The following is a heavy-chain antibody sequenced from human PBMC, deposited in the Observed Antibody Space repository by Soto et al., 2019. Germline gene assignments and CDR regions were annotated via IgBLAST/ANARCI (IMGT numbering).Heavy chain of an antibody. CDR2: INHSGGA. J-gene: IGHJ4*02. CDR1: GGSFSGYY. Sequence: SETLSLTCAVYGGSFSGYYWSWIRQPPGKGLEWIGEINHSGGADYNTSLKSRVTISVDTSKNRFSLRLSSVTAADTAVYFCARDLVFHYWGQGTRVTVSS. V-gene: IGHV4-34*01. D-gene: IGHD3-9*01. CDR3: ARDLVFHY.